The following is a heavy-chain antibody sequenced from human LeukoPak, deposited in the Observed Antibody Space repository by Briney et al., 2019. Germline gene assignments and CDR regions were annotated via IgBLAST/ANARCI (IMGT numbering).Heavy chain of an antibody. CDR2: INHSGST. CDR3: ARDSGTSGEVKFDP. V-gene: IGHV4-34*01. CDR1: GESFSGYY. Sequence: SETLSLTCAVYGESFSGYYWSWIRQPPGKGLEWIGEINHSGSTNYNPSLKSRVTISVDTSKNQISLKLKSVTAADTAVYYCARDSGTSGEVKFDPWGQGALVTVSS. J-gene: IGHJ5*02. D-gene: IGHD3-10*01.